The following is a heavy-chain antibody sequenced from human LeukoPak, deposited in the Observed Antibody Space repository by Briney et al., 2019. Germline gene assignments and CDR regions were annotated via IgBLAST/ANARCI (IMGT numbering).Heavy chain of an antibody. J-gene: IGHJ3*02. Sequence: SETLSLTCTVSGYSISSGYFWGWIRQPPGKGLEWIGSIYHSGTTYYNPSLKSRVTISVDTSKNQFSLKLTSVTAADTAVYYCARDPTTVTTYAFDIWGQGTMVTVSS. CDR3: ARDPTTVTTYAFDI. D-gene: IGHD4-17*01. V-gene: IGHV4-38-2*02. CDR2: IYHSGTT. CDR1: GYSISSGYF.